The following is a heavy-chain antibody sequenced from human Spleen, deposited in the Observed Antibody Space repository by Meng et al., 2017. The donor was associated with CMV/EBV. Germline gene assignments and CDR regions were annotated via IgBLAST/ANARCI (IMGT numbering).Heavy chain of an antibody. CDR2: IYHSEST. Sequence: SNWWTWVRQVPRKGLEWIGDIYHSESTNYSPYLKSRVTISVDKFKNQFSLKLGSVTAADTAVYYCARIERRRILKYCGSDCSTTDYWGQGTLVTVSS. D-gene: IGHD2-21*02. CDR1: SNW. V-gene: IGHV4-4*02. J-gene: IGHJ4*02. CDR3: ARIERRRILKYCGSDCSTTDY.